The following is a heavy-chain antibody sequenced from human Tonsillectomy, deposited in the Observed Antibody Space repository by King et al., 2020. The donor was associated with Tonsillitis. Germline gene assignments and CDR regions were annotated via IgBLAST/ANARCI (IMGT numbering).Heavy chain of an antibody. V-gene: IGHV3-33*01. D-gene: IGHD6-13*01. Sequence: VQLVESGGGVVQPGRSLRLSCAASGFTFSSYGMHWVRQAPGKGLEWVAVIWYDGSNKYYADSVKGRFTISRDNSKNTLYLQMNSLRAEDTAVYYCARDSPPPSNSWYWGPDYWGQGTLVTVSS. CDR2: IWYDGSNK. CDR1: GFTFSSYG. J-gene: IGHJ4*02. CDR3: ARDSPPPSNSWYWGPDY.